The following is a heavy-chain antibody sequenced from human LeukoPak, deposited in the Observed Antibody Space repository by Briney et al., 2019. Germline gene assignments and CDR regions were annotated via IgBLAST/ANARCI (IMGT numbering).Heavy chain of an antibody. CDR1: GGSLSSYY. CDR2: IYTSGST. J-gene: IGHJ3*02. V-gene: IGHV4-4*07. D-gene: IGHD6-13*01. CDR3: AREWGSSWTDAFDI. Sequence: SETLSLTCTVSGGSLSSYYWNWIRQPAGKGLEWIGRIYTSGSTNYNPSLKSRVTMSVDTSKNQFSLKLSSVTAADTAVYYCAREWGSSWTDAFDIWGQGTMVTVSS.